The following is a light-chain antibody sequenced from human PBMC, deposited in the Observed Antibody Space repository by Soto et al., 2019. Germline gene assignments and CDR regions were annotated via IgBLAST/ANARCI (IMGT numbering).Light chain of an antibody. V-gene: IGKV3-20*01. CDR3: QQYSDSPPT. Sequence: EIVMTQSPATLSVSQGERATLSCRASQSVDRRLAWYQQKPGQAPRLLIFGASDRATGIPDRFSGSGSGTDFTLTIDRLEPEDFAMYYCQQYSDSPPTFGQGTKVDIK. CDR1: QSVDRR. J-gene: IGKJ1*01. CDR2: GAS.